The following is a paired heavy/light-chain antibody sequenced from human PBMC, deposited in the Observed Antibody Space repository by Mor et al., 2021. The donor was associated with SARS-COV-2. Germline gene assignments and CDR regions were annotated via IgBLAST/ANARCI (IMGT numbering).Light chain of an antibody. CDR3: QQYNEWPLT. Sequence: EIVMTQSPGTLSVSPGERATLSCRASQSIRNKLAWHQQKPGQAPSLLIYSASTRATGVPDRFSGSGSGTEFTLTISSLQSEDFAVYYCQQYNEWPLTFGGGTKVDIK. V-gene: IGKV3-15*01. CDR1: QSIRNK. CDR2: SAS. J-gene: IGKJ4*01.
Heavy chain of an antibody. V-gene: IGHV4-61*02. J-gene: IGHJ3*01. D-gene: IGHD3-16*02. CDR3: VKEGTYRDIDPYL. CDR1: GDSISSGDYY. CDR2: IHTSGST. Sequence: QVQLQESGPGLVKPSQTLSLTCSVSGDSISSGDYYWTWIRQPAGKPLEWIGRIHTSGSTSYNPSLKSRVTISADTSKNQFSLQLTSVTAADTAVYYCVKEGTYRDIDPYLWGQGTIVTVSS.